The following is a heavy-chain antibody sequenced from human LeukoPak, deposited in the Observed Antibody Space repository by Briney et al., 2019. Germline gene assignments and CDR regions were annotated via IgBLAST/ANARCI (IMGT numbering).Heavy chain of an antibody. V-gene: IGHV3-48*03. J-gene: IGHJ4*02. Sequence: GGSLRLSCAASGFTFSNYEMNWIRQAPGTGLEWISYISNSGNTKYYADSVKGRFSISRDNANNSVYLQINNLRVEDTAVYYCAAVIDYGGQGTLVTVPS. CDR3: AAVIDY. CDR1: GFTFSNYE. CDR2: ISNSGNTK.